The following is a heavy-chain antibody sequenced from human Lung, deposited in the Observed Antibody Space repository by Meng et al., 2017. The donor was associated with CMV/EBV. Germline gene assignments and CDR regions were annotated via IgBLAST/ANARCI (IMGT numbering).Heavy chain of an antibody. Sequence: SGYAFTSYDINWVRQATGKGLEWMGWMNPNSGNTAYAPKFQGRLTMTRNTSINTAYMDLSSLRSEDTAIYYCTRGRGSTHKGNWFDPWGQGTLVTVSS. D-gene: IGHD3-10*01. CDR2: MNPNSGNT. J-gene: IGHJ5*02. CDR1: GYAFTSYD. CDR3: TRGRGSTHKGNWFDP. V-gene: IGHV1-8*01.